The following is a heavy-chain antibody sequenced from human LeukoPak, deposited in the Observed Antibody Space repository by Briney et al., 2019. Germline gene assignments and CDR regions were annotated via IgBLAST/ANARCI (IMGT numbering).Heavy chain of an antibody. CDR2: IYSSGNT. V-gene: IGHV4-39*01. CDR3: AKHYMGSSYNHGLDC. CDR1: GASISSSNYY. Sequence: KPSETLSLTCAVSGASISSSNYYWGWVRQSPGKGLEWIGNIYSSGNTYYNASLKSRVTISVDTSKNQFSLKLSSVTAADTALYYCAKHYMGSSYNHGLDCWGQGTLVTVSS. D-gene: IGHD3-10*01. J-gene: IGHJ4*02.